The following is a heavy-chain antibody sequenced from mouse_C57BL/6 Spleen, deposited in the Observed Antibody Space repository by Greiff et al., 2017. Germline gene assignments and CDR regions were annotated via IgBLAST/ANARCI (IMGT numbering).Heavy chain of an antibody. CDR1: GFTFSDYY. CDR3: ARIYYDYDGYYFDY. Sequence: EVKLMESEGGLVQPGSSMKLSCTASGFTFSDYYMAWVRQVPEKGLEWVANINYDGSSTYYLDSLKSRFIISRDNAKNILYLQMSSLKSEDTATYYCARIYYDYDGYYFDYWGQGTTLTVSS. J-gene: IGHJ2*01. V-gene: IGHV5-16*01. D-gene: IGHD2-4*01. CDR2: INYDGSST.